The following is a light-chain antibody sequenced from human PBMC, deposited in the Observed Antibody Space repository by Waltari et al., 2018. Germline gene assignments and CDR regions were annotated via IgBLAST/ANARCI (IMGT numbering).Light chain of an antibody. CDR2: WAS. CDR3: QQYYNAPLT. J-gene: IGKJ4*01. V-gene: IGKV4-1*01. CDR1: QSVLHSSNNKNY. Sequence: DIVMTQSPDSLALSLGERATIHRKSSQSVLHSSNNKNYLAWYQQKPGQPPNLLIYWASTRESGVPDRFSGSGSGTDFTLTISSLQAEDVAVYYCQQYYNAPLTFGGGTKVEIK.